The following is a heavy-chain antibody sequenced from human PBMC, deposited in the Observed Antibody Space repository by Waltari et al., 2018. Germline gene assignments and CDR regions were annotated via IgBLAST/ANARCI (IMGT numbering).Heavy chain of an antibody. D-gene: IGHD2-2*01. V-gene: IGHV3-33*01. CDR3: ARENIPNRDQLLGDFDY. CDR1: GFTFTNYG. J-gene: IGHJ4*02. Sequence: QVQLVESGGGVVQPGRSLRLSCAASGFTFTNYGIHWVRQAPGKGLEWVAVIWYDGSNKYYAESVQGRFTISRDNTKNTLYLQMNSLRAEDTAVYYCARENIPNRDQLLGDFDYWGQGTLVTVSS. CDR2: IWYDGSNK.